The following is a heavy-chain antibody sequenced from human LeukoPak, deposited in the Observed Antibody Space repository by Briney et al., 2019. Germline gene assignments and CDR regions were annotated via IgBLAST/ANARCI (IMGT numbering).Heavy chain of an antibody. CDR1: GGSISSGGYY. CDR2: IYHSGST. CDR3: ARGEDGTGDYRPTYFDS. J-gene: IGHJ4*02. V-gene: IGHV4-30-2*01. Sequence: PSETLSLTCTVSGGSISSGGYYWSWIRQPPGKGLEWIGYIYHSGSTYYNPSLKSRVTISVDRSKNQFSLKLSSVTAADTAVYYCARGEDGTGDYRPTYFDSWGQGTLVTVSS. D-gene: IGHD4-17*01.